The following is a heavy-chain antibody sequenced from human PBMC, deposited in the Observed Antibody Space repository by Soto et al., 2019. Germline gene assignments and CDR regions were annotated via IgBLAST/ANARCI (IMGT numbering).Heavy chain of an antibody. Sequence: QVQLQESGPGLVKPSETLSLTCTVSGGSISSYYWSWIRQPPGKGLEWIGYIYYSGSTNYNPSLKSRVTISVDTSKNQFSLKLSSVTAADTAVYYCARGRVRQQLPRLDYWGQGTLVTVSS. CDR1: GGSISSYY. V-gene: IGHV4-59*01. J-gene: IGHJ4*02. D-gene: IGHD6-13*01. CDR3: ARGRVRQQLPRLDY. CDR2: IYYSGST.